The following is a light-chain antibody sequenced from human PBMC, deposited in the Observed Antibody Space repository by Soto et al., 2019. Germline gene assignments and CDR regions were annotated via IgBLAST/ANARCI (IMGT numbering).Light chain of an antibody. CDR1: SSDVGGYDY. CDR2: DVS. V-gene: IGLV2-14*01. CDR3: SSFTSSTTRV. J-gene: IGLJ1*01. Sequence: QSVLTQPASVSGSPGQSITISCTGSSSDVGGYDYVSWYQQYPGKAPKLMTYDVSNRPSGVSNRFSGSKSGNTASLTISGLQADDEADYYCSSFTSSTTRVFGTGTKVTVL.